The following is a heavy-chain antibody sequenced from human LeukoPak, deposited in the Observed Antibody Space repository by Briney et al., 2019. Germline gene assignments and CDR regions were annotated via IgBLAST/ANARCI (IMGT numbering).Heavy chain of an antibody. CDR2: IYPGDSAT. CDR3: ARRSLWFGVYYMDV. Sequence: GESLKISSKGSGYSFTSYWIGLVRQMPGKRLECMWIIYPGDSATRYSPSFHGQATISADYSISTAYLQWSSLKTSDTAMYYCARRSLWFGVYYMDVWGKGTTVTVSS. V-gene: IGHV5-51*01. D-gene: IGHD3-10*01. CDR1: GYSFTSYW. J-gene: IGHJ6*03.